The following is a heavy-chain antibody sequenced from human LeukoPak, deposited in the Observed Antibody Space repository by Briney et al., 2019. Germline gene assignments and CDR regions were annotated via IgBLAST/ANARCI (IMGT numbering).Heavy chain of an antibody. J-gene: IGHJ5*02. Sequence: GGSLRLSCAASGFTFSSYAMSWVRQVPGKRLEWVSAISSGAGTTGYADSVKGRFTISRVNSKSTIYLQMNSLRAEDKAIYYCAKDLEQSYSGWSTSYDAWGQGTLVTVSS. CDR2: ISSGAGTT. D-gene: IGHD6-19*01. CDR3: AKDLEQSYSGWSTSYDA. V-gene: IGHV3-23*01. CDR1: GFTFSSYA.